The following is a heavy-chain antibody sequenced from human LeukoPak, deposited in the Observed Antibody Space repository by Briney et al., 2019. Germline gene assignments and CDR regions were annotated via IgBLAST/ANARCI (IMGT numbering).Heavy chain of an antibody. CDR3: ARRRDLYSGSYYPFDY. D-gene: IGHD1-26*01. V-gene: IGHV5-51*01. CDR2: IFPGDSDT. Sequence: GESLKISCQASGYSFIRYWIGWVRQMPGKGLEWMGIIFPGDSDTRYSPSFQGQVTISADKSISTAYLQWSSLKASDTAMYYCARRRDLYSGSYYPFDYWGQGTLVTVSS. J-gene: IGHJ4*02. CDR1: GYSFIRYW.